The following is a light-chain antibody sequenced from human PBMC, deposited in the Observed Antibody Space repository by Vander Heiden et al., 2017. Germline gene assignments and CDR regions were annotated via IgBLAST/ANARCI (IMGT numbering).Light chain of an antibody. CDR3: QQDGNSPLT. Sequence: EIVLTQSPGTLSLSPGERATLSCRASQSVSSSYLAWYQQKPGQAPRLLIYGASSRATGIPDRFSGSGSGTDFTLTITRLEPEDSAVYYCQQDGNSPLTFGGGTKVEIK. V-gene: IGKV3-20*01. CDR2: GAS. CDR1: QSVSSSY. J-gene: IGKJ4*01.